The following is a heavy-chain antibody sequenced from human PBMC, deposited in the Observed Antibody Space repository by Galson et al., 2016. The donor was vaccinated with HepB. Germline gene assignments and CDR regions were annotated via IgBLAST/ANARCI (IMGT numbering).Heavy chain of an antibody. CDR3: ATTKAYRVLGYAFDV. CDR2: INPNSGDT. J-gene: IGHJ3*01. Sequence: SVKVSCKASGYIFTAYYMHWVRQAPGQGLEWMGWINPNSGDTNYAQKFRGRVTMTRYTFISTAYMELSGLRSDDTAVYYCATTKAYRVLGYAFDVWGQGTVVTVSS. V-gene: IGHV1-2*02. CDR1: GYIFTAYY. D-gene: IGHD3-10*01.